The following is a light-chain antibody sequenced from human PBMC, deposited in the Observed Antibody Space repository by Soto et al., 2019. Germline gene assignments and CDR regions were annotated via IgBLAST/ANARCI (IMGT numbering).Light chain of an antibody. J-gene: IGLJ1*01. Sequence: QSVLTQPASVSGSPGQSITISCTGTSSDVGGYNYVSWYQQHPGKAPKLIIYEVSNRPSGVSNRFSGSKSGNTASLTISGLXAXXXADYYCNSYTSKSTGVFGTGTKL. V-gene: IGLV2-14*01. CDR2: EVS. CDR1: SSDVGGYNY. CDR3: NSYTSKSTGV.